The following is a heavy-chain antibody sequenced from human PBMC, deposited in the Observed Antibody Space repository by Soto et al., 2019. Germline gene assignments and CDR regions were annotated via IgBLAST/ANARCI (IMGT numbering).Heavy chain of an antibody. D-gene: IGHD7-27*01. CDR2: TYYRSKWSS. V-gene: IGHV6-1*01. Sequence: PSQTLSLTCAISGDSVSSKNAAWHWIRQSPSRGLEWLGRTYYRSKWSSNYAVSVKSRITISPDTSKNQFSLQLRSVTPDDTAMYYCERNGDYLVDYWGQGTLVTVSS. J-gene: IGHJ4*02. CDR1: GDSVSSKNAA. CDR3: ERNGDYLVDY.